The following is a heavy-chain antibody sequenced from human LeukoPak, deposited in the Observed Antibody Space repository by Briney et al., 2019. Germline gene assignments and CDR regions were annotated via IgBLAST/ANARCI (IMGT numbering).Heavy chain of an antibody. CDR3: ARVIAARRSYSYFDY. CDR1: GYTFTSYG. J-gene: IGHJ4*02. Sequence: GASVKVSCKASGYTFTSYGISWVRQAPGQGLEWMGWISAYNGNTNYAQKLQGRVTMTTDTSTSTAYMELRSLRSDDTAVYYCARVIAARRSYSYFDYWGQGTLVTVSS. CDR2: ISAYNGNT. V-gene: IGHV1-18*01. D-gene: IGHD6-6*01.